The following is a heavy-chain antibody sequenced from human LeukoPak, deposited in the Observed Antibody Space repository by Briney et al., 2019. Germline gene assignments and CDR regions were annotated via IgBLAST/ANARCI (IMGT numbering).Heavy chain of an antibody. CDR3: VRQDVVVITAATYYYGMDV. CDR1: GGSISSYY. V-gene: IGHV4-59*08. D-gene: IGHD2-2*01. J-gene: IGHJ6*02. CDR2: IYYTGST. Sequence: SETLSLTCTVSGGSISSYYWNWIRQPPGKGLEWIGYIYYTGSTNHRPSLKCRVTISVDTSRNQFSLKLSSVTAADTAVYYCVRQDVVVITAATYYYGMDVWGQGTTVTVSS.